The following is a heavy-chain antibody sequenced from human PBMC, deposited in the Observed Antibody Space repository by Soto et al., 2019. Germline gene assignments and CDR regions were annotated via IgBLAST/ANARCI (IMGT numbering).Heavy chain of an antibody. CDR1: GYSFTSYA. J-gene: IGHJ6*02. CDR2: INAGNGNT. V-gene: IGHV1-3*01. CDR3: ARGVENIFVVLEVFGFYSRDV. D-gene: IGHD2-2*01. Sequence: ASVKVSCKASGYSFTSYAIYWVRQAPGQRLEWMGWINAGNGNTKYSQKLQGRVTFTGDTSASTAHMELSSLRSEDKAVYFCARGVENIFVVLEVFGFYSRDVWG.